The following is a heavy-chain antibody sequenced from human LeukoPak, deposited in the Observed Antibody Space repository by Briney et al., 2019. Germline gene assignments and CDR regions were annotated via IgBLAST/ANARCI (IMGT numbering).Heavy chain of an antibody. CDR2: IYTGGNT. Sequence: PGGSLRLSCEASGFTLSSYAMNWVRQAPGKGLEWVSVIYTGGNTYYSDSVKGRFTISRDNSKNTVFLQMNNLRAEDTAVYYCARSAVEMGTILTSWGQGTLVTVSS. CDR1: GFTLSSYA. D-gene: IGHD5-24*01. V-gene: IGHV3-66*01. CDR3: ARSAVEMGTILTS. J-gene: IGHJ5*01.